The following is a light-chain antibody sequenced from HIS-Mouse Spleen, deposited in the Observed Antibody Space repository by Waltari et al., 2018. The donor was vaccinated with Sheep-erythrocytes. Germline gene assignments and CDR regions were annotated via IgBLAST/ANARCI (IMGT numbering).Light chain of an antibody. Sequence: QSALTQPASVSGSPGQSITISCTGTSSDVGSYNLVSWYQQHPGKAPKLMIYEGSKRPSWVSNRCSGSKSGNTASLTSSGLQAEDEADYYCCSYAGSSTPWVFGGGTKLTVL. J-gene: IGLJ3*02. V-gene: IGLV2-23*01. CDR2: EGS. CDR3: CSYAGSSTPWV. CDR1: SSDVGSYNL.